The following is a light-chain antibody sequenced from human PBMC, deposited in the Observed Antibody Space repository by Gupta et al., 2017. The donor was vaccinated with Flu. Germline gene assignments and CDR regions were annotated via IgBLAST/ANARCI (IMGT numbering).Light chain of an antibody. CDR2: QDT. CDR1: KLGEKY. Sequence: SYDLTQPPSVSVSPGQTASSTCSGDKLGEKYVCWYQQTPGKSPGLVIYQDTKRPSGIPDRFSGSKSGNTATLTISGTQAVDEADYYCQACDANTILVFGTGTKLTVL. CDR3: QACDANTILV. V-gene: IGLV3-1*01. J-gene: IGLJ1*01.